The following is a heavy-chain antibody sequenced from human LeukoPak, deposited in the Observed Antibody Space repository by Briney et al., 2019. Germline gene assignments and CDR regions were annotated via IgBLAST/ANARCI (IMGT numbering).Heavy chain of an antibody. D-gene: IGHD3-9*01. V-gene: IGHV3-23*01. Sequence: GGSLRLSCAASGFTFSSYAMSWVRQTPGKGLEWVSAISGSSGSTYYADSVKGRFTISRDNPKNTLYLQMNSLRAEDTTVYYCAEGRYFDWLTSWHFDYWGQGTLVTVSS. J-gene: IGHJ4*02. CDR2: ISGSSGST. CDR3: AEGRYFDWLTSWHFDY. CDR1: GFTFSSYA.